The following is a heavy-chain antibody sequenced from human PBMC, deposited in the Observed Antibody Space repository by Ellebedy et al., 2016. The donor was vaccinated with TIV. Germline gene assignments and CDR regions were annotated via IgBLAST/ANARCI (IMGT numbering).Heavy chain of an antibody. CDR2: IYSDGST. CDR3: ARGAMSFGH. V-gene: IGHV3-23*03. J-gene: IGHJ4*02. Sequence: GGSLRLXXAASGFTFSSYAMSWARQAPGKGLEWVSLIYSDGSTYYADSVKGRFTISRANSKNTLFLQMNSLRAEDTAVYYCARGAMSFGHWGQGTLVTVSS. CDR1: GFTFSSYA.